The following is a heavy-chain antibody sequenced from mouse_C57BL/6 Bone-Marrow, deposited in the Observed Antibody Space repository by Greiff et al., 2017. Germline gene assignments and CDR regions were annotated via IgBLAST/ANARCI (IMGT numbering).Heavy chain of an antibody. V-gene: IGHV2-2*01. CDR3: ARGDISGSWFAY. Sequence: VQLQESGPGLVQPSQSLSITCTVSGFSFTSYGVHWVRQSPGKGLEWMGVIGGVGSTDYNAPFISRLSISKDNSKSQVFFKMNSLQADDTAIYYCARGDISGSWFAYWGQGTLVTVSA. CDR2: IGGVGST. D-gene: IGHD3-2*02. CDR1: GFSFTSYG. J-gene: IGHJ3*01.